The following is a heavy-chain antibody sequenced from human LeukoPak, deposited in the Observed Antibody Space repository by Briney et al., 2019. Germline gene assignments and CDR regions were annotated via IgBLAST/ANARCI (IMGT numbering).Heavy chain of an antibody. D-gene: IGHD6-6*01. J-gene: IGHJ4*02. CDR3: VRGLDYFDY. CDR2: ITGSGGNT. V-gene: IGHV3-23*01. CDR1: GFTFSDYD. Sequence: PGGSLRLSCAASGFTFSDYDMNWVRQAPGKGLEWVSSITGSGGNTYYADSVKGRFTFSRDNSKNTLHLQMNSLRAEDTAVYYCVRGLDYFDYWGQGTLVTVSS.